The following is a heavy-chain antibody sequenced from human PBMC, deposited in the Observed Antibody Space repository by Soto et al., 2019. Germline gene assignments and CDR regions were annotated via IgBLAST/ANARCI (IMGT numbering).Heavy chain of an antibody. V-gene: IGHV1-69*01. CDR3: ARDQQQLVRGYYSYGMHF. J-gene: IGHJ6*02. CDR1: SVDV. D-gene: IGHD6-13*01. Sequence: SVDVVGRGRLAPGQGFEWMGGIIPIFGTANYAQKFQGRVTITADESTSTAYMELSSLRSEDTAVYYCARDQQQLVRGYYSYGMHFWGHALTVTVSS. CDR2: IIPIFGTA.